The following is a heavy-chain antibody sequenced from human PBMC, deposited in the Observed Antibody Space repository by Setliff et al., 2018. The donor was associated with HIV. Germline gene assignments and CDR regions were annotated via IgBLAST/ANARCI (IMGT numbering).Heavy chain of an antibody. V-gene: IGHV1-18*01. J-gene: IGHJ6*03. Sequence: GASVKVSCKASGYTFTSYGISWLRQAPGQGLEWMGWISGYNGDTHSTQKFQGRVTMTTDTSTNTAYMEVRSLRSDDTAVYYCATSSRIYYYSYMDVWGKGTTVTVSS. CDR3: ATSSRIYYYSYMDV. CDR1: GYTFTSYG. D-gene: IGHD2-2*01. CDR2: ISGYNGDT.